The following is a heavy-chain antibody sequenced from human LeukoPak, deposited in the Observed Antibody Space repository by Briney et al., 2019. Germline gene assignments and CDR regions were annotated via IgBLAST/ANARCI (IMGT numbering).Heavy chain of an antibody. CDR2: IYWNDDK. Sequence: KSGPTLVKPTQTLTLTCTFSGFSLSTSGVGVGWIRQPPGKALGWLALIYWNDDKRYSPSLKSRLTITKDTSKNQVVLTMTNMDPVDTATYYCAHRQALDYGGNPQFDYWGQGTLVTVSS. J-gene: IGHJ4*02. D-gene: IGHD4-23*01. V-gene: IGHV2-5*01. CDR1: GFSLSTSGVG. CDR3: AHRQALDYGGNPQFDY.